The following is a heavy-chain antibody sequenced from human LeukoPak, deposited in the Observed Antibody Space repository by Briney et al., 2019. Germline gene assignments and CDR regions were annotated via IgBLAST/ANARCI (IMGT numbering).Heavy chain of an antibody. CDR3: ARGPSVLGAIDN. Sequence: PGGSLRLSCAASGFIFGRYWMHWVRQAPGKELVWVSRINNDGSIINTADSVKGRFTISRDNAKDMLYLQMDSLRVEDTAIYYCARGPSVLGAIDNWGQGTLVAVSS. CDR1: GFIFGRYW. CDR2: INNDGSII. J-gene: IGHJ4*02. V-gene: IGHV3-74*01. D-gene: IGHD3-10*01.